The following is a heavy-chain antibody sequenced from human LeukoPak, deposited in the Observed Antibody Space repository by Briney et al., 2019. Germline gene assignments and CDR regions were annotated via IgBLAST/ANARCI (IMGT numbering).Heavy chain of an antibody. CDR3: VRIRGLGLFDY. CDR2: TYYRSQWFD. J-gene: IGHJ4*02. CDR1: GDSVSNNRAS. Sequence: SQTLSLTCAISGDSVSNNRASWGWIRQSPARGLEWLGSTYYRSQWFDDYAPSVRSRITINPDTSKNQFSLQLNSVTPEDTAVYYCVRIRGLGLFDYWGQGTLVTVSS. V-gene: IGHV6-1*01. D-gene: IGHD1-26*01.